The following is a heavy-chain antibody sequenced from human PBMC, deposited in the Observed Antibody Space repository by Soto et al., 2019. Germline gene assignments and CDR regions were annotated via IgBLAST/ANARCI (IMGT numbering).Heavy chain of an antibody. CDR2: IIPIFGTA. CDR1: RGTFSSYA. CDR3: ARAQRVSSFYYYYYGMDV. J-gene: IGHJ6*02. Sequence: SVKVSCKASRGTFSSYAISWVRQAPGQGLEWMGGIIPIFGTANYAQKFQGRVTITADESTSTAYMELSSLRSEDTAVYYSARAQRVSSFYYYYYGMDVWGQGTTVTVSS. D-gene: IGHD6-6*01. V-gene: IGHV1-69*13.